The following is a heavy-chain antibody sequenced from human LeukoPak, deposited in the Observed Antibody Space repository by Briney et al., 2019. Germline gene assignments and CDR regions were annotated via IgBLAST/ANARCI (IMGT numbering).Heavy chain of an antibody. Sequence: SETLSLTCTVSGGSISSGDYYWSWIRQPPGKGLEWIGYIYYSGSTYYNPSLKSRVTISVDTSKNQFSLKLSSVTAADTAVYYCARADCSSTSCQGYYYYGVDVWGQGTTVTVSS. J-gene: IGHJ6*02. CDR3: ARADCSSTSCQGYYYYGVDV. CDR1: GGSISSGDYY. CDR2: IYYSGST. D-gene: IGHD2-2*01. V-gene: IGHV4-30-4*01.